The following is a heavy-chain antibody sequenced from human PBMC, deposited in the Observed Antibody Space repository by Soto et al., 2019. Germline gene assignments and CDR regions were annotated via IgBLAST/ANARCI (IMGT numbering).Heavy chain of an antibody. D-gene: IGHD4-17*01. CDR1: GFTFSSYG. CDR2: ISYDGSNK. CDR3: AKSTVTTYYYYYGMDV. Sequence: QVQLVESGGGVVQPGRSLRLSCAASGFTFSSYGMHWVRQAPGKGLEWVAVISYDGSNKYYADSVKGRFTISRDNSKNMLDLQMNSLRAEDTAVYYCAKSTVTTYYYYYGMDVWGQGTTVTVSS. J-gene: IGHJ6*02. V-gene: IGHV3-30*18.